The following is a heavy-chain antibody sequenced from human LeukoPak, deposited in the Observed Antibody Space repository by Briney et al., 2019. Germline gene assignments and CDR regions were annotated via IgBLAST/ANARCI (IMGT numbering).Heavy chain of an antibody. CDR3: ARDPSGSYYGVLDY. D-gene: IGHD1-26*01. CDR1: GFTFSSYA. V-gene: IGHV3-30-3*01. Sequence: GGSLGLSCAASGFTFSSYAMHWVRQAPGKGLEWVAVISYDGSNKYYADSVKGRFTISRDNSKNTLYLQMNSLRAEDTAVYYCARDPSGSYYGVLDYWGQGTLVTVSS. J-gene: IGHJ4*02. CDR2: ISYDGSNK.